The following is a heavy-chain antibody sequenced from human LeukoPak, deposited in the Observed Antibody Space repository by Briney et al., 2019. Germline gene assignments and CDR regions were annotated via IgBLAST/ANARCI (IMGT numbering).Heavy chain of an antibody. D-gene: IGHD3-22*01. CDR3: AGHNYYDSSGYYYRGDYFDY. Sequence: SETLSLTCTVSGGSISSSSYYWGWIRQPPGKGLEWIGSIYYSGSTYYNPSLKSRVTISVDTSKNQFSLKLCSVTAADTAVYYCAGHNYYDSSGYYYRGDYFDYWGQGTLVTVSS. V-gene: IGHV4-39*01. CDR2: IYYSGST. J-gene: IGHJ4*02. CDR1: GGSISSSSYY.